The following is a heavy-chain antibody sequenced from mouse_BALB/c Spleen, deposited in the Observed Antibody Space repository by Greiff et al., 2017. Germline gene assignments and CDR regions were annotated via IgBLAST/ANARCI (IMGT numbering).Heavy chain of an antibody. V-gene: IGHV1-7*01. CDR2: INPSTGYT. Sequence: QVQLQQSGAELAKPGASVKMSCKASGYTFTSYWMHWVKQRPGQGLEWIGYINPSTGYTEYNQKFKDKATLTADKSFSTAYMQLSSLTSEDSAVYYCARSGDYGDYYAMDYWGQGTSVTVSS. CDR1: GYTFTSYW. J-gene: IGHJ4*01. CDR3: ARSGDYGDYYAMDY. D-gene: IGHD2-4*01.